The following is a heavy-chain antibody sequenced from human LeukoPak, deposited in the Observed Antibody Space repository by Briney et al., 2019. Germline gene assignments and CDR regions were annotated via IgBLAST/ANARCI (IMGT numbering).Heavy chain of an antibody. CDR2: ISGSGGST. D-gene: IGHD6-25*01. CDR3: AKDLSGYGPYWYFDL. V-gene: IGHV3-23*01. CDR1: GFTFSSYA. Sequence: GGSLRLSCAASGFTFSSYAMSWVRQAPGKGLEWVSAISGSGGSTYYADSVKGRFTISRDNSKNTLYLQMNNLRAEDSAVYYCAKDLSGYGPYWYFDLWGRGTLVTVSS. J-gene: IGHJ2*01.